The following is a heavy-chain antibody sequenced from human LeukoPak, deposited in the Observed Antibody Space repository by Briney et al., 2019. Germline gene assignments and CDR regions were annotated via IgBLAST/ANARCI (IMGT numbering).Heavy chain of an antibody. Sequence: PSETLSLTCTVSGYSISSGYYWGWIRQPPGKGLEWIGSIYHSGSTYYNPSLKSRVTISVDTSKNQFSPKLSSVTAADTAVYYCARVPGATRSRTAYFDYWGQGTLVTVSS. CDR1: GYSISSGYY. D-gene: IGHD1-26*01. CDR2: IYHSGST. CDR3: ARVPGATRSRTAYFDY. V-gene: IGHV4-38-2*02. J-gene: IGHJ4*02.